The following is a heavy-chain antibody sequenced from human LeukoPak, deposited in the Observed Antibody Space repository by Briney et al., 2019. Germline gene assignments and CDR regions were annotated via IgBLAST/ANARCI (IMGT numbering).Heavy chain of an antibody. D-gene: IGHD3-16*01. CDR1: DDSVSSYY. J-gene: IGHJ4*02. V-gene: IGHV4-59*02. CDR2: IYDGGRT. CDR3: ARGGGTLDN. Sequence: SETLSLTCTVSDDSVSSYYWSWIRQPPGKGLEWIGCIYDGGRTTYNASLISRVTISVDTSKNQFSLKLTSVTPADTAVYYCARGGGTLDNWGLGTLVTVS.